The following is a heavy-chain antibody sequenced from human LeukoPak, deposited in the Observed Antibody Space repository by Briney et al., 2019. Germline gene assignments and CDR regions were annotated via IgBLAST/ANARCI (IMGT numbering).Heavy chain of an antibody. CDR1: GGSISSSSYY. J-gene: IGHJ4*02. V-gene: IGHV4-39*01. Sequence: SETLSLTCTVSGGSISSSSYYWGWIRQPPGKGLEWIGSIYYSGSTYYNPSLKSRVTISVDTSKNQFSLKLSSVTAADTAVYYCARICSGGSCYSGDFCYWGQGTLVTVSS. CDR2: IYYSGST. CDR3: ARICSGGSCYSGDFCY. D-gene: IGHD2-15*01.